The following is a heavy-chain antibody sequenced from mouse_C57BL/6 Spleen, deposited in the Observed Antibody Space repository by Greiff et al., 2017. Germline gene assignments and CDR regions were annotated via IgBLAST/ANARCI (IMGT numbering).Heavy chain of an antibody. V-gene: IGHV14-2*01. CDR1: GFTITDYY. CDR2: IDPEDGET. D-gene: IGHD1-1*01. J-gene: IGHJ3*01. Sequence: VQLQQSGAELVRPGASVKLSCTASGFTITDYYMHWVKQRTGQGLEWIGRIDPEDGETKYAPKFQGKATITADTSSNTAYLELSSLTSEDTAVYYGASGDGSSPFAYWGQGTLVTVSA. CDR3: ASGDGSSPFAY.